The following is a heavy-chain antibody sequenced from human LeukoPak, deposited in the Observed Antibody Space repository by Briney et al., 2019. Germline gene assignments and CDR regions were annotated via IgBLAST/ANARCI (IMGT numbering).Heavy chain of an antibody. CDR1: GFTFSSYS. CDR2: ISGSSSNI. J-gene: IGHJ4*02. V-gene: IGHV3-21*01. CDR3: ARCTTGRTFGSLREIKRSREIDY. D-gene: IGHD1-1*01. Sequence: KAGGSLRLSCAASGFTFSSYSMNWVRQAPGKGLEWVSSISGSSSNIYYADSVKGRFTISRDNAKNSLYLQMNSLRVEDTAVYYCARCTTGRTFGSLREIKRSREIDYWGQGTLVTVSS.